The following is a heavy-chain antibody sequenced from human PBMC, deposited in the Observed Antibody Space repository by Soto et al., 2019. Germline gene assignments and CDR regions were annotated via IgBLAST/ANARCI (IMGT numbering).Heavy chain of an antibody. Sequence: GGSLRLSCAASGFTFSSYAMSWVRQAPGKGLEWVSAISGSGGSTYYADSVKGRFTISRDNSKNTLYLQMNSLRAEDTAVYYCAKSFEYCSGGSCFKGHYYYMDVWGKGTTVTVSS. D-gene: IGHD2-15*01. V-gene: IGHV3-23*01. CDR3: AKSFEYCSGGSCFKGHYYYMDV. J-gene: IGHJ6*03. CDR2: ISGSGGST. CDR1: GFTFSSYA.